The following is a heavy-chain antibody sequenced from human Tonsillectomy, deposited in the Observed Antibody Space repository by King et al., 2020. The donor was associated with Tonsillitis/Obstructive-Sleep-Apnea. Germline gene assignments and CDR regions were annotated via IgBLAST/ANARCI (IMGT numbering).Heavy chain of an antibody. CDR2: INPSDGIT. D-gene: IGHD1-14*01. CDR3: ARDDVVGRYIDS. V-gene: IGHV1-46*01. Sequence: QLVQSGAEVKTPGASVMGSCKASGYTFTRYYIHWVRQARGQGLEWMGIINPSDGITTYAQKFQGRVTMTTDTSASTVHLHLSSLRSEDTAVYYCARDDVVGRYIDSWGQGTLVTVSS. CDR1: GYTFTRYY. J-gene: IGHJ4*02.